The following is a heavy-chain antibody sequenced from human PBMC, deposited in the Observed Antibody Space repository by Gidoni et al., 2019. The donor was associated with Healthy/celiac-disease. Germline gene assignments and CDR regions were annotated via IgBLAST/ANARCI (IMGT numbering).Heavy chain of an antibody. J-gene: IGHJ4*02. CDR2: IYWDYDK. D-gene: IGHD3-10*01. Sequence: QITLKESGPTLVKPTQTLTLTCTFAGFSLSTSGVGVGWIRQPPGKALEWLALIYWDYDKRYSPSLKSRLTITKDTSKNQVVLTMTNMDPVDTATYYCAHVRSGAWFGELLLSSFDYWGQGTLVTVSS. CDR3: AHVRSGAWFGELLLSSFDY. CDR1: GFSLSTSGVG. V-gene: IGHV2-5*02.